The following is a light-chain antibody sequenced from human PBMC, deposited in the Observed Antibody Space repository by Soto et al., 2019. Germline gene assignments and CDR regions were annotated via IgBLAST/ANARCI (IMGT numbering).Light chain of an antibody. CDR3: QKYGSSPT. CDR1: QSVSSTY. Sequence: EIVLTQSPGTLSLSPGERATLSCRASQSVSSTYLAWYQQKPGQAPRLLIYGASTRATGIPDRFSGSGSGTDFTLTISRLEPEDCAVDFCQKYGSSPTFGGGTKVDIK. V-gene: IGKV3-20*01. CDR2: GAS. J-gene: IGKJ4*01.